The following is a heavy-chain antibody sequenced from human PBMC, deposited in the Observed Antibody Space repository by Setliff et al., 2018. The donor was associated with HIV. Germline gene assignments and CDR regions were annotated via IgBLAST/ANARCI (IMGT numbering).Heavy chain of an antibody. CDR2: MNQSGTT. D-gene: IGHD2-21*02. Sequence: SSETLSLTCSVSGTSFSDHYWSWVRQTPGKGLEWIGEMNQSGTTNYNPSLKSRVTMSIDTSERQFSLKLTSVTAADTAVYYCVRWYYCVSGACYRADYWGQGTMVTVSS. V-gene: IGHV4-34*01. CDR1: GTSFSDHY. J-gene: IGHJ4*02. CDR3: VRWYYCVSGACYRADY.